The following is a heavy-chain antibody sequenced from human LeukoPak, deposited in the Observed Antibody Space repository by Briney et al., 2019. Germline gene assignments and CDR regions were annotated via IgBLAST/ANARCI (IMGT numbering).Heavy chain of an antibody. CDR3: AKDNRRHYTSGPNPDSLH. Sequence: GRSLRLSCAASGFTFDDYAMHWVRQAPGKGLEWVSGISWNSGSIGYADSVKGRFTISRDNAKNSLYLQMNSLRVEHTAFYYCAKDNRRHYTSGPNPDSLHWGQGALVTVSS. J-gene: IGHJ4*02. CDR1: GFTFDDYA. CDR2: ISWNSGSI. D-gene: IGHD6-19*01. V-gene: IGHV3-9*01.